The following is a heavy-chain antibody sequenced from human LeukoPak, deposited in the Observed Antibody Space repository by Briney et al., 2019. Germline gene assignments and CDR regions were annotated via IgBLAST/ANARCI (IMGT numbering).Heavy chain of an antibody. J-gene: IGHJ4*02. CDR1: GFTFSSYA. CDR3: AKGSYYYDSADYFDY. Sequence: GGSLRLSCAASGFTFSSYAMSWVRQAPGKGLGWVSTLSGSGGNTYYADSVKGLVTISRDNSKNTLYLQMNSLRAEDTAAYHCAKGSYYYDSADYFDYWGQGTLVTVSS. CDR2: LSGSGGNT. D-gene: IGHD3-22*01. V-gene: IGHV3-23*01.